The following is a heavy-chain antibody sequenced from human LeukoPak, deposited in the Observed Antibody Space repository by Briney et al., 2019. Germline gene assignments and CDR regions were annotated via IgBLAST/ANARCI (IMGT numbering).Heavy chain of an antibody. Sequence: ASVKVSCKASGYTFTSYYMHWVRQATGQGLEWMGWMNPNSGNTGYAQKFQGRVTMTRNTSISTAYMELSSLRSEDTAVYYCAIHSYSGSSPADYWGQGTLVTVSS. CDR1: GYTFTSYY. J-gene: IGHJ4*02. D-gene: IGHD1-26*01. CDR3: AIHSYSGSSPADY. V-gene: IGHV1-8*02. CDR2: MNPNSGNT.